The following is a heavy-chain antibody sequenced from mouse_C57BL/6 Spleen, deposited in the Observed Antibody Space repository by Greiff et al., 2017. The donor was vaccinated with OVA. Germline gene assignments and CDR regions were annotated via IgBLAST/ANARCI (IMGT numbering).Heavy chain of an antibody. CDR2: ISNGGGST. CDR1: GFTFSDYY. J-gene: IGHJ4*01. Sequence: EVQLVESGGGLVQPGGSLKLSCAASGFTFSDYYMYWVRQTPEKRLEWVAYISNGGGSTYYPDTVKGRFTISRDNAKNTLYLQMSRLKSEDTAMYYCASGGEAMDYWGQGTSVTVSS. V-gene: IGHV5-12*01. CDR3: ASGGEAMDY.